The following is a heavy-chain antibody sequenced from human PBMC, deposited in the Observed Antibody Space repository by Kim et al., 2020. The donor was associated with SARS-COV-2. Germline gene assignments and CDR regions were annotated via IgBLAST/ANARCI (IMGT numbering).Heavy chain of an antibody. Sequence: ASVKVSCKASGYTFPSYGISWVRQAPGKGLEWMGWISAYNGNTNYAQKLQGRVTMTTDTSTSTDYMELRSLRSDETAVYYCARGPIFGGDCSGAETEDFQHWGQGTLVTVSS. D-gene: IGHD2-21*01. J-gene: IGHJ1*01. CDR3: ARGPIFGGDCSGAETEDFQH. CDR1: GYTFPSYG. V-gene: IGHV1-18*01. CDR2: ISAYNGNT.